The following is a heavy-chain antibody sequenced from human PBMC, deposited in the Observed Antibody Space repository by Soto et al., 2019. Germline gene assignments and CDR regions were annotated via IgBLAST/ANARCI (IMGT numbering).Heavy chain of an antibody. CDR2: ISYDGSNK. CDR1: GFTFSSYA. Sequence: QTGGSLRLSCAASGFTFSSYAMHWVRQAPGKGLEWVAVISYDGSNKYYADSVKGRFTISRDNSKNTLYLQMNSLRAEDTAVYYCARGPRSSSWYNWFDPWGQGTLVTVSS. CDR3: ARGPRSSSWYNWFDP. D-gene: IGHD6-13*01. J-gene: IGHJ5*02. V-gene: IGHV3-30-3*01.